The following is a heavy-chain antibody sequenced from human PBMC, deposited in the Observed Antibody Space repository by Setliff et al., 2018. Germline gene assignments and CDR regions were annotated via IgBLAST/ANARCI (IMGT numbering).Heavy chain of an antibody. CDR3: ARHPTGFPNWFDV. D-gene: IGHD3-9*01. CDR1: GYTFSIYA. Sequence: GASVKVSCKASGYTFSIYAMNWVRQAPGQGLEWMGRINTITGNPTYAQGFTGRFVFSLDTSVSTAYLQISSLKAEDTAVYFCARHPTGFPNWFDVWGQGTLVTVSS. CDR2: INTITGNP. V-gene: IGHV7-4-1*02. J-gene: IGHJ5*02.